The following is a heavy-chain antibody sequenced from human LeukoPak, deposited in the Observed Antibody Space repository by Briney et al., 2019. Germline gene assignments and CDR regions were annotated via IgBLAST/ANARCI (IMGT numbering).Heavy chain of an antibody. CDR1: GFTFSSYW. Sequence: GGSLRLSCAASGFTFSSYWMSWVRQAPGKGLEWVANIKQDGSEKYYVDSVKGRLSISRDNTKSSLYLQMNSLRAEETAVYFCAREGVLAAADYWGQGTLVTVSS. CDR2: IKQDGSEK. D-gene: IGHD2-2*01. CDR3: AREGVLAAADY. J-gene: IGHJ4*02. V-gene: IGHV3-7*01.